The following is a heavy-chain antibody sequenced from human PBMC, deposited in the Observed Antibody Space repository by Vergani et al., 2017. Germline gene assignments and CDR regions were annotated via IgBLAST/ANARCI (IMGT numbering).Heavy chain of an antibody. V-gene: IGHV3-7*01. Sequence: VQLVESGGGVVQPGRSLRLSCAASGFTFSSYWMRWVRQAPGKGLEWVANIKQDGSEKYYVDSVKGRFTISRDNAKNSLYLQMNSLRAEDTAVYYCARDLTVWGSYRPYYFDYWGQGTLVTVSS. CDR1: GFTFSSYW. CDR2: IKQDGSEK. CDR3: ARDLTVWGSYRPYYFDY. J-gene: IGHJ4*02. D-gene: IGHD3-16*02.